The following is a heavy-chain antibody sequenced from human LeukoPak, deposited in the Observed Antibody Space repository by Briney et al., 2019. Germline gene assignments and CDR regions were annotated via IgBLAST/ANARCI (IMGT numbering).Heavy chain of an antibody. CDR1: GFTFGRHW. V-gene: IGHV3-7*01. D-gene: IGHD6-19*01. CDR3: ARDGVAGGFDY. J-gene: IGHJ4*02. Sequence: GGSLRLSCAASGFTFGRHWMSWVRQAPGKGLEWVAHMNQGGSETTNVDSVKGRFTISRDDTKNLVFLQMNSLRVEDTAVYYCARDGVAGGFDYWGQGILVTVSS. CDR2: MNQGGSET.